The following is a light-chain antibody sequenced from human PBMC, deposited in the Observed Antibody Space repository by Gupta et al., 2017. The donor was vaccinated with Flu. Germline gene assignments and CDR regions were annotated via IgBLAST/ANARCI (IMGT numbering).Light chain of an antibody. J-gene: IGKJ1*01. CDR1: QGIRDD. CDR3: LQDYNYPLT. CDR2: AAS. V-gene: IGKV1-6*01. Sequence: AIQMTQSPSSLSASVGDRVTITCRASQGIRDDLGWYQQKPGKAPKLLIYAASSVQSGVPSRFSGSGSGTDFTLTISSLQPEDFATYYCLQDYNYPLTFGQGTKVEIK.